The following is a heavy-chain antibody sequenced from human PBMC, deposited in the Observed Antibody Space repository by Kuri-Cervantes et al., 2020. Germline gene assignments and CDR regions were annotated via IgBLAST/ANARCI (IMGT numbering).Heavy chain of an antibody. D-gene: IGHD3-22*01. Sequence: GSLRLSCAASGFTVSSNYMSWVRQAPGKGLEWVSVIYSGGSTYYADSVKGRFTISRDNSKNTLYLQMNSLRAEDTAVYYCAKDLGFSSGYYQGMGYWGQGTLVTVSS. V-gene: IGHV3-66*01. CDR1: GFTVSSNY. CDR2: IYSGGST. CDR3: AKDLGFSSGYYQGMGY. J-gene: IGHJ4*02.